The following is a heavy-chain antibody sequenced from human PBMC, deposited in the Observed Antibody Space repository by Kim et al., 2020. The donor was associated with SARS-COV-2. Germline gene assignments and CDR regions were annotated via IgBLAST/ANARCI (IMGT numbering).Heavy chain of an antibody. D-gene: IGHD3-10*01. V-gene: IGHV3-33*01. Sequence: GGSLRLSCAASGFTFSSYGMHWVRQAPGKGLEWVAVIWYDGSNKYYADSVKGRFTISRDNSKNTLYLQMNSLRAEDTAVYYCARDLKVRGVMAVGYWGQGTLVTVSS. CDR2: IWYDGSNK. J-gene: IGHJ4*02. CDR3: ARDLKVRGVMAVGY. CDR1: GFTFSSYG.